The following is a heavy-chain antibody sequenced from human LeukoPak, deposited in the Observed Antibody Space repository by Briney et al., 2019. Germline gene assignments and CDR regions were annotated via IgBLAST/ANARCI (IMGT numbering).Heavy chain of an antibody. V-gene: IGHV3-30-3*01. CDR2: ISYDGSNK. D-gene: IGHD2-21*02. CDR3: ARDLETSVTGD. Sequence: GGSLRLSCAASGFTFSSYAMHWVRQAPGKGLEWEAVISYDGSNKYYADSVKGRFTISRDNSKNTLYLQMSSLRAEDTAVYYCARDLETSVTGDWGQGTLVTVSS. CDR1: GFTFSSYA. J-gene: IGHJ4*02.